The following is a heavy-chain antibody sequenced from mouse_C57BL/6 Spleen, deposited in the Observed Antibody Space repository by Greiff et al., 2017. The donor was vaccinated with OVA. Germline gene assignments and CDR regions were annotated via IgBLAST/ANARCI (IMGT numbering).Heavy chain of an antibody. D-gene: IGHD1-3*01. CDR2: ISYDGSN. Sequence: EVQVVESGPGLVKPSQSLSLTCSVTGYSITSGYYWNWIRQFPGNKLEWMGYISYDGSNNYNPSLKNRISITRDTSKNQFFMKLNSVTTEDTATYYCARDRSGTNAMDYWCPGTSVTVSS. V-gene: IGHV3-6*01. CDR3: ARDRSGTNAMDY. CDR1: GYSITSGYY. J-gene: IGHJ4*01.